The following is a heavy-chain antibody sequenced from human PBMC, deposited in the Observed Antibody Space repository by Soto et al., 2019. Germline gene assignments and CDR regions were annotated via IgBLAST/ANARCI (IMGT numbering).Heavy chain of an antibody. D-gene: IGHD1-26*01. V-gene: IGHV1-18*01. CDR2: ISAYNGNT. J-gene: IGHJ5*02. CDR1: GYTFTSYG. CDR3: ANTRGLISAFGSPVDP. Sequence: QVQLVQSGAEVKKPGASVKVSCKASGYTFTSYGISWVRQAPGQGLEWMGWISAYNGNTNYAQKLQGRVTMTTDTYTSIACMEPRSLASYDTARYYCANTRGLISAFGSPVDPWGQGTLVTVSS.